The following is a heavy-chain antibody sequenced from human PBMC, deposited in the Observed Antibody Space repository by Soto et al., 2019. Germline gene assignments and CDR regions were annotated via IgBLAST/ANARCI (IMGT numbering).Heavy chain of an antibody. Sequence: EVQLLESGGGLVQPGGSLRLSCAASGFTFSSYAMSWVRQAPGKGLEWVSAISGSGGSTYYADSVKGRFTISRDNSKNTLHLQMNSLRAEDTAVYYCAKGTEQQLVPSYYYGMDVWGQGITVTVSS. CDR3: AKGTEQQLVPSYYYGMDV. V-gene: IGHV3-23*01. CDR2: ISGSGGST. CDR1: GFTFSSYA. D-gene: IGHD6-13*01. J-gene: IGHJ6*02.